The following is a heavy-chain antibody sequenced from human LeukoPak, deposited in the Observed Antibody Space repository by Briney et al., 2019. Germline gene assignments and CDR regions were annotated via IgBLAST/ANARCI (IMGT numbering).Heavy chain of an antibody. Sequence: SETLSLTCTVSGGSISSYYWSWIRQPPGKGLEWIGYIYYSGSTNYNPSLKSRVTISVDTSKNQFSLKLSSVTAADTAVYYCARDLSPGDYWGQGTLVTVSS. CDR2: IYYSGST. J-gene: IGHJ4*02. CDR1: GGSISSYY. D-gene: IGHD3-3*02. CDR3: ARDLSPGDY. V-gene: IGHV4-59*01.